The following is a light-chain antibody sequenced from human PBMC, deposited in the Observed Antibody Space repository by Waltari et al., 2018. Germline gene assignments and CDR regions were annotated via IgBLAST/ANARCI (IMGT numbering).Light chain of an antibody. J-gene: IGKJ1*01. CDR1: QSVGSN. CDR2: RAS. V-gene: IGKV3-15*01. Sequence: EIVMTQSPGTLFASPGERVILSCRASQSVGSNLAWYQQNPGQAPRLLIYRASTRATDIPGTFSGSGSGTGFTLTISSLQSEDFALYYCQQYYNWPRTFGQGTKVEIK. CDR3: QQYYNWPRT.